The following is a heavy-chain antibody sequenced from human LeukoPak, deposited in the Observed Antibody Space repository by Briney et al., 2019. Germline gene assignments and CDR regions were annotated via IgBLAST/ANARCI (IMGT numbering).Heavy chain of an antibody. CDR3: ARRGSSSSGGSYYYMDV. V-gene: IGHV1-46*01. CDR1: GYIFTSYY. Sequence: GASVKLSCKASGYIFTSYYMHWVRQAHGQGLEWMGIINPSGGSTSNAQKFQGRVTMTRDMSTSTVYMELSSLRSEDTAVYYCARRGSSSSGGSYYYMDVWGKGTTVTVSS. D-gene: IGHD6-6*01. J-gene: IGHJ6*03. CDR2: INPSGGST.